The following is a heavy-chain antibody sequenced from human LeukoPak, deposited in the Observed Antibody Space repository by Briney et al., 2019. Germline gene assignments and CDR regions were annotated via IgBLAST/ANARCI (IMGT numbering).Heavy chain of an antibody. D-gene: IGHD1-1*01. V-gene: IGHV3-49*04. CDR3: NRGLEPSTGPDY. CDR1: GFTSGDYD. J-gene: IGHJ4*02. Sequence: GGSLRLSCTASGFTSGDYDMSWVRQAPGKGLEWVGFIRRKGSGGTPEYAASVKGRFTISGDDSKSLAYLQMNSLKTEDTAVYYCNRGLEPSTGPDYWGQGTLVTVPS. CDR2: IRRKGSGGTP.